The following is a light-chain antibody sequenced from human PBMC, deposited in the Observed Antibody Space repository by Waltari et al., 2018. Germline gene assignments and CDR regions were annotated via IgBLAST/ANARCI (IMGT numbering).Light chain of an antibody. CDR3: QHYNSWPPEYT. J-gene: IGKJ2*01. Sequence: EMVMTQSPATLSVSPGETATLSCRASQNIASNLAWYQQKPGQSPRLLIYGASTRASGAPARFSGTGSGTEFTLAISSIKSEDLAVYYCQHYNSWPPEYTFGQGTKLEIK. CDR2: GAS. CDR1: QNIASN. V-gene: IGKV3-15*01.